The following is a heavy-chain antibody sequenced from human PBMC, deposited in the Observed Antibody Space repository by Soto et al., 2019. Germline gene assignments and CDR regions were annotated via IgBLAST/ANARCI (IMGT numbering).Heavy chain of an antibody. Sequence: GGSLRLSCAASGFTFSSYSMNWVRQAPGKGLEWVSYINSSSSTIYYADSVKGRFTISRDNAKNSLYLQMNSLRAEDTAVYYCASNTHCSSTSCYYYYYYMDVWGKGTTVTVSS. CDR1: GFTFSSYS. J-gene: IGHJ6*03. CDR2: INSSSSTI. D-gene: IGHD2-2*01. CDR3: ASNTHCSSTSCYYYYYYMDV. V-gene: IGHV3-48*01.